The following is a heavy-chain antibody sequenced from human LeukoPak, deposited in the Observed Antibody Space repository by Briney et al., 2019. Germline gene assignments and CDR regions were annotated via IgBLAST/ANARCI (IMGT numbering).Heavy chain of an antibody. Sequence: ASVKVSCKASGYTFTGYYMHWVRQAPGQGLEWMGWINPNSGGTNYAQKFQGRVTMTRDTSISTAYMELRRLRSADTAVYYCARESYSSSSGEYYYYYGMDVWGQGTTVTVSS. J-gene: IGHJ6*02. CDR2: INPNSGGT. D-gene: IGHD6-6*01. CDR1: GYTFTGYY. CDR3: ARESYSSSSGEYYYYYGMDV. V-gene: IGHV1-2*02.